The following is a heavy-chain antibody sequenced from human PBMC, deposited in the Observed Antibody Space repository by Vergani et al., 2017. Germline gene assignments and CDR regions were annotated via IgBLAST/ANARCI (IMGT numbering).Heavy chain of an antibody. CDR1: GGSFSGHY. CDR3: ARGPSVVQGHYIYYYSYFMDV. V-gene: IGHV4-59*11. Sequence: QVQLQQWGAGLLKPSETLSLTCVVSGGSFSGHYWNWIRQTPGKGLEWIGYIYLGGTTTYNPSLESRVSLSADTSKNQFSLQLTSVTAADTAVYYCARGPSVVQGHYIYYYSYFMDVWGKGTTVTVSS. CDR2: IYLGGTT. J-gene: IGHJ6*03. D-gene: IGHD2-15*01.